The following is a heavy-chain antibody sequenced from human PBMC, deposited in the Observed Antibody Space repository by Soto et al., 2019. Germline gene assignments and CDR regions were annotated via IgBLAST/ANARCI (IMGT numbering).Heavy chain of an antibody. CDR3: AKSYYDFWSGYYRRGSYFDY. V-gene: IGHV3-23*01. CDR1: GFSFSSYA. D-gene: IGHD3-3*01. Sequence: GSLRLSCAASGFSFSSYAMSWVRQAPGKGLEWVSAISGRADSTYYADSVKGRFTISRDSSKNTLYLQMNSLRAEDTAVYYCAKSYYDFWSGYYRRGSYFDYWGRGTLVTVSS. J-gene: IGHJ4*02. CDR2: ISGRADST.